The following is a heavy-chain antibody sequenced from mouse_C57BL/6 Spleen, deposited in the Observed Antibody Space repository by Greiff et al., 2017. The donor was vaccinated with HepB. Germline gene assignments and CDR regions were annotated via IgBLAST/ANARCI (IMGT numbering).Heavy chain of an antibody. J-gene: IGHJ3*01. Sequence: VQLQQSGAELVRPGSSVKLSCKASGYTFTSYWMHWVKQRPIQGLEWIGNIDPSDSETHYNQKFKDKATLTVDKSSSTAYMQLSSLTSEDSAVYYCARSYDGYFPFAYWGQGTLVTVSA. D-gene: IGHD2-3*01. CDR3: ARSYDGYFPFAY. CDR2: IDPSDSET. V-gene: IGHV1-52*01. CDR1: GYTFTSYW.